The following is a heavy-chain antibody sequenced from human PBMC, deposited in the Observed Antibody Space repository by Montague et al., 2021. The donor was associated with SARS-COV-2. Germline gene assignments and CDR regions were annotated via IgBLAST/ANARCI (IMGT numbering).Heavy chain of an antibody. D-gene: IGHD1/OR15-1a*01. V-gene: IGHV4-34*01. CDR3: ARITIQLGQRPFDS. Sequence: SETLSLTCEVYGGSLSGYYWSWIRQPPGKGLEWIGEINHSGSANYNPSLKSRVTISLDTSKNQFSLMLSSVTAADTAVYFCARITIQLGQRPFDSWGQGTLVTVSS. CDR1: GGSLSGYY. CDR2: INHSGSA. J-gene: IGHJ4*02.